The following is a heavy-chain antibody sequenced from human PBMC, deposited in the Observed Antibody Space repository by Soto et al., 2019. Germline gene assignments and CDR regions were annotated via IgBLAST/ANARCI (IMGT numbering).Heavy chain of an antibody. CDR3: ARVGQHPDYYYYGMDV. V-gene: IGHV4-59*01. Sequence: PSETLSLTCTVSGGSISSYYWSWIRQPPGKGLEWIGYIYYSGSTNYNPSLKSRVTISVDTSKNQFSLKLSSVTAADTAVYYCARVGQHPDYYYYGMDVWGQGTTVTVSS. CDR2: IYYSGST. CDR1: GGSISSYY. J-gene: IGHJ6*02. D-gene: IGHD6-13*01.